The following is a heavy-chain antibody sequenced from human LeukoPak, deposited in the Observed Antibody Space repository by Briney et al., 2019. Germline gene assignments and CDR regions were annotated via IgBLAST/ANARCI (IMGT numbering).Heavy chain of an antibody. Sequence: ASVKVSCKASGYTFTSYDINWVRQATGQGLEWMGWMNPNSGNTGYAQKLQGRVTMTTDTSTSTAYMELRSLRSDDTAVYYCARATWADIVATKSEYWGQGTLVTVSS. J-gene: IGHJ4*02. CDR1: GYTFTSYD. CDR2: MNPNSGNT. D-gene: IGHD5-12*01. V-gene: IGHV1-8*01. CDR3: ARATWADIVATKSEY.